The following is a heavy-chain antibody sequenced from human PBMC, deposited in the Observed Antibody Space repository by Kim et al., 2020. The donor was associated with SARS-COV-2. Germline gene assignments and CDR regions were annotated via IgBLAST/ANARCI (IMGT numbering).Heavy chain of an antibody. CDR3: ARHVQSSNTWEIFXY. D-gene: IGHD1-26*01. J-gene: IGHJ4*02. V-gene: IGHV4-59*08. Sequence: NPSLKSRVNISIDTSQIQFALQLSSVTAADTAVYYCARHVQSSNTWEIFXYWGQGILVTVSS.